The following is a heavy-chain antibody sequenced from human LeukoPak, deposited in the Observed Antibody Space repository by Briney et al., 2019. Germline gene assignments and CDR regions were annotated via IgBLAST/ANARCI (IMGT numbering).Heavy chain of an antibody. CDR1: GYSFSSYW. J-gene: IGHJ4*02. Sequence: PGESLKISCKGSGYSFSSYWIGWVRQMPGKGLEWMRMIYPGDSDTRYSPSFQGQVTISADKSISTAYLQWSSLKASDTAMYYCARRAYCGGDCYLDYWGQGTLVTVSS. V-gene: IGHV5-51*03. D-gene: IGHD2-21*02. CDR3: ARRAYCGGDCYLDY. CDR2: IYPGDSDT.